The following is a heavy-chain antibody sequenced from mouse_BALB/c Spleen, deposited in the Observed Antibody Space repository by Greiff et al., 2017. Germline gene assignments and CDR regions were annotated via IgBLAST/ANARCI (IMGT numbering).Heavy chain of an antibody. Sequence: ESGPGLVKPSQSLSLTCSVTGYSITSGYYWNWIRQFPGNKLEWMGYISYDGSNNYNPSLKNRISITRDTSKNQFFLKLNSVTTEDTATYYCARGYYGGYFDYWGQGTTLTVSA. CDR1: GYSITSGYY. J-gene: IGHJ2*01. CDR2: ISYDGSN. V-gene: IGHV3-6*02. CDR3: ARGYYGGYFDY. D-gene: IGHD1-1*02.